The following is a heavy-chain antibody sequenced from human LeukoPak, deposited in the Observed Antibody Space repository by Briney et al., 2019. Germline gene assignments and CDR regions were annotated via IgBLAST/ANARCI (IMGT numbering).Heavy chain of an antibody. CDR2: ISSSSSTI. CDR3: ASHGGSMRDY. CDR1: GFTFSSYA. V-gene: IGHV3-48*01. Sequence: SGGSLRLSCAASGFTFSSYAMSWVRQAPGKGLEWVSYISSSSSTIYYADSVKGRFTISRDNAKNSLYLQMNSLRAEDTAVYYCASHGGSMRDYWGQGTLVTVSS. D-gene: IGHD2-15*01. J-gene: IGHJ4*02.